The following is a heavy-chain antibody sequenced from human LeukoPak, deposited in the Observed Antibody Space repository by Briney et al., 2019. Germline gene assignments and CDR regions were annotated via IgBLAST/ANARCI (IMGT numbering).Heavy chain of an antibody. Sequence: ASVKVSCKASGGTFSSYAISWVRQAPGQGLEWMGGIIPIFGTANYAQKFQGRVTITTDESTSTAYMELSSLRSEDTAVYYCAIERGSSGHHFDIWGQGTMVTVSS. V-gene: IGHV1-69*05. D-gene: IGHD3-22*01. CDR2: IIPIFGTA. CDR3: AIERGSSGHHFDI. J-gene: IGHJ3*02. CDR1: GGTFSSYA.